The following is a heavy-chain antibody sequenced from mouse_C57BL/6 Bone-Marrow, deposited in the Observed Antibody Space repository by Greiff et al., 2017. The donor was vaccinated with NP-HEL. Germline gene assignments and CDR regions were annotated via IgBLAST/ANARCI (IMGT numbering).Heavy chain of an antibody. CDR3: ARYDIYDGSSDWFAD. CDR2: IDPSDGYT. J-gene: IGHJ3*01. V-gene: IGHV1-69*01. Sequence: QVQLQQPGAELVMPGASVKLSCKASGYTFTSYWMHWVKQRPGQGLEWIGEIDPSDGYTKYIQKFKGKSTLTVDKSSSTAYMQLSSLTSEDSAVYYCARYDIYDGSSDWFADWGKGTLVTVSA. CDR1: GYTFTSYW. D-gene: IGHD1-1*01.